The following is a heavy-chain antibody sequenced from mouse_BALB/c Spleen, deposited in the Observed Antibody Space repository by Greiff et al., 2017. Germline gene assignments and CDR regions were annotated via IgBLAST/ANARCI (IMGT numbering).Heavy chain of an antibody. J-gene: IGHJ3*01. CDR1: GFTFTDYY. CDR2: IRNKANGYTT. V-gene: IGHV7-3*02. Sequence: EVQLMESGGGLVQPGGSLRLSCATSGFTFTDYYMSWVRQPPGKALEWLGFIRNKANGYTTEYSASVKGRFTISRDNSQSILYLQMNTLRAEDSATYYCARDETTAAWFAYWGQGTLVTVSA. D-gene: IGHD1-2*01. CDR3: ARDETTAAWFAY.